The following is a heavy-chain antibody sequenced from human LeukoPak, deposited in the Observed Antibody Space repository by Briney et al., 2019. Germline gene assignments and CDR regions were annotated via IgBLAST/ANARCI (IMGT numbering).Heavy chain of an antibody. V-gene: IGHV4-59*01. D-gene: IGHD5-18*01. J-gene: IGHJ4*02. CDR3: ARDEGYSPY. CDR1: GGSISSYF. CDR2: ISDSGST. Sequence: SETLSLTCTVSGGSISSYFWGWIRQPPGKGLEWIGYISDSGSTNYNPSLKSRVTISVDTSKTQFSLRLSSVTAADTAVYYCARDEGYSPYWGQGTLVTVSS.